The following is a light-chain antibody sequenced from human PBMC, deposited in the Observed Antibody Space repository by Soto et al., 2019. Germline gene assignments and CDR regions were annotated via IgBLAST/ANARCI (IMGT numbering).Light chain of an antibody. Sequence: QSVLTQPPSASSTPGQTVTISCSGSTSNIGTFYVYWYQHLPGTAPKLLIYLGDQRASGVSDRFSGSKSGTSASLTISGLQAEDEADFYCCSYAGSYTWVFGGGTKVTVL. CDR2: LGD. CDR1: TSNIGTFY. V-gene: IGLV1-47*02. J-gene: IGLJ3*02. CDR3: CSYAGSYTWV.